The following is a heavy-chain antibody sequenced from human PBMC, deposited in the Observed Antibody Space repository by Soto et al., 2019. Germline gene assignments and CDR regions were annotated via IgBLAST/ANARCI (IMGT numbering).Heavy chain of an antibody. CDR1: GYTFTSYG. V-gene: IGHV1-69*13. D-gene: IGHD3-22*01. CDR2: IIPIFGTA. J-gene: IGHJ4*02. Sequence: GASVKVSCKASGYTFTSYGISWVRQAPGQGLEWMGGIIPIFGTANYAQKFQGRVTITADESTSTAYMELSSLRSEDTAVYYCARVSPDYDSSGYYYPIFDYWGQGTLVTV. CDR3: ARVSPDYDSSGYYYPIFDY.